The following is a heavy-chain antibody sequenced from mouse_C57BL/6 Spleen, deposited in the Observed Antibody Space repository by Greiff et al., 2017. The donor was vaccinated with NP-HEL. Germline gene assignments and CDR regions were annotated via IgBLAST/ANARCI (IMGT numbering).Heavy chain of an antibody. D-gene: IGHD2-4*01. CDR1: GYSITSGYY. CDR3: VYDYERGFDY. J-gene: IGHJ2*01. Sequence: EVKLMESGPGLVKPSQSLSLTCSVTGYSITSGYYWNWIRQFPGNKLEWMGYISYDGSNNYNPSLKNRISITRDTSKNQFFLKLNSVTTEDTATYYCVYDYERGFDYWGQGTTLTVSS. V-gene: IGHV3-6*01. CDR2: ISYDGSN.